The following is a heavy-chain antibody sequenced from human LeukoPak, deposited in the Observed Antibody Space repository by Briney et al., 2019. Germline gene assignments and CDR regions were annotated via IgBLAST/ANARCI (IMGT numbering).Heavy chain of an antibody. CDR3: TTDCGGDCYSFDY. J-gene: IGHJ4*02. D-gene: IGHD2-21*02. Sequence: GGSLRLSCAASGFTFSSYSMNWVRQAPGKGLEWVGRIKSKTDGGTTDYAAPVKGRFTISRDDSKNTLYLQMNSLKTEDTAVYYCTTDCGGDCYSFDYWGQGTLVTVSS. V-gene: IGHV3-15*01. CDR1: GFTFSSYS. CDR2: IKSKTDGGTT.